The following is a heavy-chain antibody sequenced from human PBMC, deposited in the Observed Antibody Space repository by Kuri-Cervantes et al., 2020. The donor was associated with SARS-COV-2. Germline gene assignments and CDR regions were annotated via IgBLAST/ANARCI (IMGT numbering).Heavy chain of an antibody. D-gene: IGHD6-13*01. V-gene: IGHV1-2*02. Sequence: ASVKVSCKASGYTFTGYYMHWVRQAPGQGLEWMGWINPNSGGTNYAQKFQGRVTMTRDTSISTAYMELSRLRSDDTAVYYCAREASTPGIAAAGTNYYYYMDVWGKGTTVTVSS. J-gene: IGHJ6*03. CDR2: INPNSGGT. CDR3: AREASTPGIAAAGTNYYYYMDV. CDR1: GYTFTGYY.